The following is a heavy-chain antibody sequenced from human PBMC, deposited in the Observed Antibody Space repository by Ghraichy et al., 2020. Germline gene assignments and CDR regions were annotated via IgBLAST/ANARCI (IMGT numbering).Heavy chain of an antibody. CDR3: ARDMREGEDHDYGDYGYHAGGINHYYYGMDV. CDR2: IYTSGST. V-gene: IGHV4-4*07. D-gene: IGHD4-17*01. J-gene: IGHJ6*02. CDR1: GGSISSYY. Sequence: SQTLSLTCTVSGGSISSYYWSWIRQPAGKGLEWIGRIYTSGSTNYNPSLKSRVTMSVDTSKNQFSLKLSSVTAADTAVYYCARDMREGEDHDYGDYGYHAGGINHYYYGMDVWGQGTTVTVSS.